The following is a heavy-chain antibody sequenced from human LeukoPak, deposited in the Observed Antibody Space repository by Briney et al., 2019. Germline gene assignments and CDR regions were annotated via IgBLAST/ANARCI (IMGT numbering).Heavy chain of an antibody. J-gene: IGHJ4*02. Sequence: GGSLRLSCAASGFTFSNYWMHWVRQAPGKGLVWVSLINGDGTSTNYADSVKGRFTISRNNAKNTLYLQMNSLRVEDTAVYYCVRGSYFDYWGQGTLVTVSS. CDR1: GFTFSNYW. V-gene: IGHV3-74*01. CDR2: INGDGTST. CDR3: VRGSYFDY.